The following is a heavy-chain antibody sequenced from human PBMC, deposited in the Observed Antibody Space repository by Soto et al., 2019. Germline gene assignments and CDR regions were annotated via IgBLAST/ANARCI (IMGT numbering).Heavy chain of an antibody. Sequence: QVQLQQWGAGLLKPSETLSLTCAVYGGSFSGYYWSWIRQPPGKGLEWIGEINHVGGTNYNPSLKSRLTISVETSKNQFSLKVNSVTAADTAVYYCARGQKGYSSSWYVDWGQGTQVTVSS. CDR2: INHVGGT. J-gene: IGHJ4*02. V-gene: IGHV4-34*01. CDR1: GGSFSGYY. CDR3: ARGQKGYSSSWYVD. D-gene: IGHD6-13*01.